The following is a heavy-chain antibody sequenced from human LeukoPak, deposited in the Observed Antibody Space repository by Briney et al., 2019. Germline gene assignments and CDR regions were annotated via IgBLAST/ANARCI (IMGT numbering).Heavy chain of an antibody. CDR1: GGSISSSSYY. CDR2: IYYSGST. D-gene: IGHD3-3*01. CDR3: ARGGDGYDFWSGPPGDFDY. V-gene: IGHV4-61*01. Sequence: SETLSLTCTVSGGSISSSSYYWSWIRQPPGKGLEWIGYIYYSGSTNYNPSLKSRVTISVDTSKNQFSLKLSSVTAADTAVYYCARGGDGYDFWSGPPGDFDYWGQGTLVTVSS. J-gene: IGHJ4*02.